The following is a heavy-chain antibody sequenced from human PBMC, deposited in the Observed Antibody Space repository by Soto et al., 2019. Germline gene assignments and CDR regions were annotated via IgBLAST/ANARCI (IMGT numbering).Heavy chain of an antibody. V-gene: IGHV3-23*01. Sequence: PGGSLRLSCAASGFTFSSYAMSWVRQAPGKGLEWVSAISGSGGSTYYADSVKGRFTIARDNSKNTLYPQMNSLRAEDTAVYYCAKIGYYYDSSGLPPPYYFDYWGQGTLVTVSS. CDR1: GFTFSSYA. J-gene: IGHJ4*02. D-gene: IGHD3-22*01. CDR3: AKIGYYYDSSGLPPPYYFDY. CDR2: ISGSGGST.